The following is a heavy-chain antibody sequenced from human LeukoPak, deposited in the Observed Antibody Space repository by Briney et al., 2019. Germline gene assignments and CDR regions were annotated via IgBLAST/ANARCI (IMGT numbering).Heavy chain of an antibody. CDR1: GFTFSSYS. CDR2: ISGSSSYI. V-gene: IGHV3-21*01. Sequence: GGSLRLPCAASGFTFSSYSMNWVRQAPGKGLEWVSSISGSSSYIYYADSVKGRFTISRDNAKNSLYLQMNSLRAEDTAVYYCAGGSCPDYWGQGTLVTVSS. D-gene: IGHD2-15*01. J-gene: IGHJ4*02. CDR3: AGGSCPDY.